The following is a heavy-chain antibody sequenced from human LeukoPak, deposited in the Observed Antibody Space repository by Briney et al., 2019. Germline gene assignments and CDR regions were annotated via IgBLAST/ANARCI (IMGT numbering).Heavy chain of an antibody. CDR2: IHHSGST. CDR3: ARDPYSGLGAFDI. CDR1: GYSISSGSY. V-gene: IGHV4-38-2*02. D-gene: IGHD4-23*01. Sequence: SETLSLTCTVSGYSISSGSYWDWIRQPPGKGLEWIGSIHHSGSTYYNSSLKSRVNISIDTSKNQFSLKLSSVTAADTAVYYCARDPYSGLGAFDIWGQGTMVTVSS. J-gene: IGHJ3*02.